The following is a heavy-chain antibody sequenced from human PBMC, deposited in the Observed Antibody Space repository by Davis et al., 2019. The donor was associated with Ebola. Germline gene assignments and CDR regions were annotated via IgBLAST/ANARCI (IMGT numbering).Heavy chain of an antibody. CDR2: IYSGGST. CDR1: GGSISSYY. V-gene: IGHV3-66*01. D-gene: IGHD2/OR15-2a*01. CDR3: ARSPGIRLWGFDP. J-gene: IGHJ5*02. Sequence: PSETLSLTCTVSGGSISSYYWSWVRQAPGKGLEWVSVIYSGGSTYYADSVKGRFTISRDNSKNTLYLQMNSLRVEDSAVYYCARSPGIRLWGFDPWGQGTLVTVSS.